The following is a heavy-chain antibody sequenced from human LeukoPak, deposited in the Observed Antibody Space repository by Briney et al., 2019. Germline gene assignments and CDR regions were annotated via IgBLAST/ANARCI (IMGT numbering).Heavy chain of an antibody. CDR1: GFTFDDYG. D-gene: IGHD3-10*01. J-gene: IGHJ3*02. CDR3: ASGGFGELLGAFDI. CDR2: INWNGGST. V-gene: IGHV3-20*04. Sequence: GGSLRLSCAASGFTFDDYGMSWVRQAPGKGLEWVSGINWNGGSTGYADSVEGRFTISRDNAKNSLYLQMNSLRAEDTTLYYCASGGFGELLGAFDIWGQGTMVTVSS.